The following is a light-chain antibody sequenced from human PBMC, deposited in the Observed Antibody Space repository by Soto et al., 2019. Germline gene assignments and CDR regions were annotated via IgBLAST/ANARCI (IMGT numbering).Light chain of an antibody. CDR1: QSIGSY. Sequence: DIQMTQSPSSLSASVGDRVTITCLASQSIGSYLNWYRQKPGKAPELLVYAASHLQRAVPSRFRGSGSGTDFTLTISSLQPEDFASYYCQQSYNVLSWTFGQGTKVDIK. J-gene: IGKJ1*01. V-gene: IGKV1-39*01. CDR3: QQSYNVLSWT. CDR2: AAS.